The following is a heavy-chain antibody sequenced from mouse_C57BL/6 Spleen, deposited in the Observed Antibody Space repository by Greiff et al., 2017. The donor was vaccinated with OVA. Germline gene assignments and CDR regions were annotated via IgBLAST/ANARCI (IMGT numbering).Heavy chain of an antibody. Sequence: EVQLVESGGGLVQPKGSLKLSCAASGFSFNTYAMNWVRQAPGKGLEWVARIRSKSNNYATYYADSVKDRFTISRDDSESMLYLQMNNLKTEDTAMYYCVRRGNWGFAYWGQGTLVTVSA. CDR3: VRRGNWGFAY. CDR2: IRSKSNNYAT. CDR1: GFSFNTYA. V-gene: IGHV10-1*01. D-gene: IGHD4-1*01. J-gene: IGHJ3*01.